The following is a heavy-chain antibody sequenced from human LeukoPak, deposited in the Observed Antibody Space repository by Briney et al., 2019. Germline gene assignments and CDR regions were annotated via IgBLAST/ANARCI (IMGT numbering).Heavy chain of an antibody. CDR1: GYTFTGYY. J-gene: IGHJ4*02. V-gene: IGHV1-2*02. Sequence: SVKVSCKASGYTFTGYYMHWVRQAPGQGLEWMGWINPNSGGTNYAQKFQGRVTMTRDTSISTAYMELSRLRSDDTAVYYCARARYDSSGYYGYWGQGTLVTVSS. CDR3: ARARYDSSGYYGY. CDR2: INPNSGGT. D-gene: IGHD3-22*01.